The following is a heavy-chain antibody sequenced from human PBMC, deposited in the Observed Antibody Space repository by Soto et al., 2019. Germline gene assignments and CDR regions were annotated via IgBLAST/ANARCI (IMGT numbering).Heavy chain of an antibody. CDR3: GRDYQMIQMWSPIDF. V-gene: IGHV3-30-3*01. D-gene: IGHD2-21*01. CDR2: ISSDGVHK. Sequence: QVQLVESGGGVVQPGRSLRLSWAVSGFTFSDYSMHWVRQAPGKGLEWVAVISSDGVHKYYADSLQGRFSISRDNANNTVYLQMSSLRVDDTAVYYCGRDYQMIQMWSPIDFWGQGTLVTVSS. CDR1: GFTFSDYS. J-gene: IGHJ4*02.